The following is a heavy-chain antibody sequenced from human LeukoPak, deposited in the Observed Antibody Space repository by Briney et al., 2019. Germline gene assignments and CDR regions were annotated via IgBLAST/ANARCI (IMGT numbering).Heavy chain of an antibody. CDR3: ARGGWLQLGAFDI. D-gene: IGHD5-24*01. J-gene: IGHJ3*02. Sequence: PSETLSLTCAVYGGSFSGYYWSWIRQPPGKGLEWIGEINHSGSTNYNPSLKSRVTISVDTSKNQFSLKLSSVTAADTAVYYCARGGWLQLGAFDIWGQGTMVTVSS. V-gene: IGHV4-34*01. CDR1: GGSFSGYY. CDR2: INHSGST.